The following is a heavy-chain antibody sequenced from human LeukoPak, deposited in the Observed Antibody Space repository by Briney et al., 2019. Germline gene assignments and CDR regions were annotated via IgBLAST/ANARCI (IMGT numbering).Heavy chain of an antibody. J-gene: IGHJ6*02. CDR2: IYPGDSDT. D-gene: IGHD3-10*01. V-gene: IGHV5-51*01. CDR3: ARLGKTMVRGVTHSYYYYGMDV. CDR1: GYSFTSYW. Sequence: HGESLKISCKGSGYSFTSYWIGWVRQMPGKGLEWMGIIYPGDSDTRYSPSFQGQVTISADKSISTAYLQWSSLKASDTAMYYCARLGKTMVRGVTHSYYYYGMDVWGQGTTVTVSS.